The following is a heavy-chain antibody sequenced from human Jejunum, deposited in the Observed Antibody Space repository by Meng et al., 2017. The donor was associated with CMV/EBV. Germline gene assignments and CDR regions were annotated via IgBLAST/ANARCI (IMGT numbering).Heavy chain of an antibody. V-gene: IGHV4-4*07. CDR2: IYTGGAT. J-gene: IGHJ4*02. D-gene: IGHD3-10*01. Sequence: QVQLQESGPGLGKPSETLSLPCTVSGASISTYYWTWIRQPAGKGLEWIGHIYTGGATNYNPSLKSRVTMSVDTSKTQFFLRLNSVTAADTAVYFCARASGFRGAKFDYWGQGRLVTVSS. CDR1: GASISTYY. CDR3: ARASGFRGAKFDY.